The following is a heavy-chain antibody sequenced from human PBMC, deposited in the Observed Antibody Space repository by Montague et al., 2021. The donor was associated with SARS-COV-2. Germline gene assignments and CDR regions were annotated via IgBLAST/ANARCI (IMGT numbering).Heavy chain of an antibody. D-gene: IGHD6-19*01. V-gene: IGHV1-18*01. CDR2: ISGKYGNT. J-gene: IGHJ4*02. Sequence: LGKVSCKASGDTFAGSGFTWVRQAPGQGLEWMGWISGKYGNTNYAQKVQGRVTLTTDKSTTTAYMELRSLRVDDTAVYYCARMGADLSTGWYILDYWGQGTLVTVSS. CDR1: GDTFAGSG. CDR3: ARMGADLSTGWYILDY.